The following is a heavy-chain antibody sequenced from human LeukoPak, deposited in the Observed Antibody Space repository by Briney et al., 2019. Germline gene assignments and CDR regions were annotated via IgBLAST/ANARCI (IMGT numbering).Heavy chain of an antibody. CDR2: ISSSSSYI. D-gene: IGHD2-2*01. CDR3: ARSGRDHIVVVPAAMASSYMDV. CDR1: GFTFSSYS. Sequence: GGSLRLSCAASGFTFSSYSMNWVRQAPGKGLEWVSSISSSSSYIYYADSVKDRFTISRDNAKNSLYLQMNSLRAEDTAVYYCARSGRDHIVVVPAAMASSYMDVWGKGTTVTISS. J-gene: IGHJ6*03. V-gene: IGHV3-21*01.